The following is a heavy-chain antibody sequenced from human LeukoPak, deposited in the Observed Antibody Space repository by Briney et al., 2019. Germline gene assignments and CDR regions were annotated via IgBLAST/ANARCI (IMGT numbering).Heavy chain of an antibody. J-gene: IGHJ4*02. V-gene: IGHV4-31*03. D-gene: IGHD2-21*02. CDR2: IYYSGST. Sequence: SETLSLTCTVSGGSISNGGYYWSWIRQHPGKGLEWIGYIYYSGSTYYNPSLKSRVTISVDTSKNQFSLKLNSVTAADTAVYYCARDRGDYGSSDYWGQGTLVTVSS. CDR1: GGSISNGGYY. CDR3: ARDRGDYGSSDY.